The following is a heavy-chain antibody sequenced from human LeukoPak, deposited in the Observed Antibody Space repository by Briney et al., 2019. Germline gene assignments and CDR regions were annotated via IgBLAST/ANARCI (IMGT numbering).Heavy chain of an antibody. CDR3: AKYDNGFFYYYLDV. Sequence: GRSLRLSCAASGFTFDDYAMHWVRQAPGKGLEWVSGISGRGITTAYAESVEGRFTISRDNSKNTLYVQMDSLRVEDTAVYYCAKYDNGFFYYYLDVWGKGTTVTVSS. CDR2: ISGRGITT. J-gene: IGHJ6*03. CDR1: GFTFDDYA. D-gene: IGHD5-12*01. V-gene: IGHV3-9*01.